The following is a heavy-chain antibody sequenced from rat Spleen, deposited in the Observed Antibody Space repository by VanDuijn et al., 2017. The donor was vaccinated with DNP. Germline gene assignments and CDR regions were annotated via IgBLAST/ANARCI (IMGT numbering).Heavy chain of an antibody. CDR2: ISNTGDNT. CDR1: GFIFSDYA. CDR3: ASHNSGYFDY. V-gene: IGHV5-31*01. Sequence: VQLKESGPGLVQPGRSLKLSCVASGFIFSDYAMTWIRQAPGKGLEWVASISNTGDNTYYSDSVKGRFTISRDNADNTLHLQMDGLGSEDTATYYCASHNSGYFDYWGQGVMVTVSS. J-gene: IGHJ2*01. D-gene: IGHD4-3*01.